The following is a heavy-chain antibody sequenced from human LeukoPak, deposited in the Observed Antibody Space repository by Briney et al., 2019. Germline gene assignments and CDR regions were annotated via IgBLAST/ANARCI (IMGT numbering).Heavy chain of an antibody. CDR1: GFTFGDYA. CDR2: IRSEPYGGTT. D-gene: IGHD3-3*01. CDR3: TRATTVFGVVNA. Sequence: PGRSLRLSCAASGFTFGDYAMSWFRQAPGKGLEWVGFIRSEPYGGTTEYAASVKGRFTISRDDSKSIAYLQMNSLKTEDTAVYYCTRATTVFGVVNAWGQGTLVTVSS. J-gene: IGHJ4*02. V-gene: IGHV3-49*03.